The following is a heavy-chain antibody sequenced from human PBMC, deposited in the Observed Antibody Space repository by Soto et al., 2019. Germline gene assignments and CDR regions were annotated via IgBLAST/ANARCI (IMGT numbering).Heavy chain of an antibody. V-gene: IGHV1-2*04. CDR3: AREVLLWFGEQRYGEDGMDV. D-gene: IGHD3-10*01. J-gene: IGHJ6*02. Sequence: ASVKVSCKASGYTFTGYYMHWVRQAPGQGXEWMGWINPNSGGTNYAQKFQGWVAMTRDTSISTAYMELSRLRSDDTAVYYCAREVLLWFGEQRYGEDGMDVWGQGTTVTVSS. CDR2: INPNSGGT. CDR1: GYTFTGYY.